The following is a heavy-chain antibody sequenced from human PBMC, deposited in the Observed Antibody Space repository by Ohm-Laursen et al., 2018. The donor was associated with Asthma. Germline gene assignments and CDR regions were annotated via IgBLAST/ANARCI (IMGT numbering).Heavy chain of an antibody. V-gene: IGHV4-31*03. CDR3: ARWRELLERQGTYGMDV. CDR2: IYYTGST. CDR1: GGSISSGSYY. J-gene: IGHJ6*02. Sequence: PSDTLSLTCTVSGGSISSGSYYWSWIRQHPGRGLEWIGYIYYTGSTYYNPSLKSRVTISIDTSKNQFFLKLSSVTAADTAVYYCARWRELLERQGTYGMDVWGQGTTVTVSS. D-gene: IGHD1-1*01.